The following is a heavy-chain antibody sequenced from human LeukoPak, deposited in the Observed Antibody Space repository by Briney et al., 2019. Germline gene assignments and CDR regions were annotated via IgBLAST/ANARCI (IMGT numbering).Heavy chain of an antibody. Sequence: PGGSLRLSCAASGFTFSSGDMNWVRQAPGKGLEWVSLISWDGGSTYYADSVKGRFTISRDNSKNSLYLQMNSLRTEDTALYYCAKDMGTDYGGNSYYYYGMDVWGQGTTVTVSS. V-gene: IGHV3-43*01. CDR2: ISWDGGST. J-gene: IGHJ6*02. CDR3: AKDMGTDYGGNSYYYYGMDV. D-gene: IGHD4-23*01. CDR1: GFTFSSGD.